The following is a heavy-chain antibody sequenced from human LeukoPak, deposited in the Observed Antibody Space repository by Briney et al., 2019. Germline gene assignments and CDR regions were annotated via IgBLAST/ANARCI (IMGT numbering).Heavy chain of an antibody. V-gene: IGHV4-30-2*01. CDR2: IYYDDRT. J-gene: IGHJ5*02. CDR3: ARGDCRGGSCYTGTAWFDT. D-gene: IGHD2-15*01. CDR1: GASISSGGYS. Sequence: SETLSLTCAVPGASISSGGYSWTWIRQPPGKNLEWIGYIYYDDRTSYNPSLKSRLTISADRSKNQFYLNLSSVTAADTAVYYCARGDCRGGSCYTGTAWFDTWGQGTRVTVSS.